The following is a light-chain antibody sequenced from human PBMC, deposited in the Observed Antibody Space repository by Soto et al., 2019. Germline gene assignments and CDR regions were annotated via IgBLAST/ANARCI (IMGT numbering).Light chain of an antibody. Sequence: EIVLTHSPGTLSLSTGERATLSCTASQSISGSYLAWYQQKPGQAPRFVIYGVSRRATGIPDRFSGSGSGTDFTLTISRLQNEDFAVYYCQQYDNSPLTFGGGTKVDIK. CDR3: QQYDNSPLT. J-gene: IGKJ4*01. V-gene: IGKV3-20*01. CDR2: GVS. CDR1: QSISGSY.